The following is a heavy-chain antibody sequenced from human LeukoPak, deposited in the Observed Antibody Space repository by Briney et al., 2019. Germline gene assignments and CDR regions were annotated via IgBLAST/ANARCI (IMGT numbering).Heavy chain of an antibody. D-gene: IGHD6-13*01. Sequence: GGPLRLSCAASGFTFRSYDMHWVRQATGKGLEWVSGIGTAGEIYYPGSVKGRFTTSRENAKNSLYLQMNSLRAGDTAVYYCARAAYSSTWYSRYFDLWGRGTLVTVSS. J-gene: IGHJ2*01. CDR2: IGTAGEI. CDR1: GFTFRSYD. CDR3: ARAAYSSTWYSRYFDL. V-gene: IGHV3-13*01.